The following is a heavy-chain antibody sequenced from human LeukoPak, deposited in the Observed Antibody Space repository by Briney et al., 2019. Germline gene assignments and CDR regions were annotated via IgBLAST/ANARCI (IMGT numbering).Heavy chain of an antibody. J-gene: IGHJ3*02. Sequence: GGSLRLSCAASGFTFSSYWMHWVRQAPGKGLVWVSRINSDGSSTSYADSVKGRFTISRDNAKNTLYLQMNSLRAEDTAVYCCARVATGDAFDIWGQGTMVTVSS. CDR2: INSDGSST. D-gene: IGHD4-17*01. CDR3: ARVATGDAFDI. CDR1: GFTFSSYW. V-gene: IGHV3-74*01.